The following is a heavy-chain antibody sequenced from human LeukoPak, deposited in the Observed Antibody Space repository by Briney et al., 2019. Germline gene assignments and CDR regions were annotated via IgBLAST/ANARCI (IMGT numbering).Heavy chain of an antibody. CDR2: IIPILGIA. CDR3: GTQAEVVTARYYYYYGMDV. V-gene: IGHV1-69*04. J-gene: IGHJ6*02. CDR1: GGTFSSYA. Sequence: ASVKVSCKASGGTFSSYAISWVRQAPGQGLEWMGRIIPILGIANYAQKFQGRVTITADKSTSTAYMELSSLRSEDTAVYYCGTQAEVVTARYYYYYGMDVWGQGTTVTVSS. D-gene: IGHD2-21*02.